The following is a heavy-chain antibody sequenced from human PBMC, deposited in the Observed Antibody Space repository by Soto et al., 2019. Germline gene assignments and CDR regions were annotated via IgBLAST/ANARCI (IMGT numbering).Heavy chain of an antibody. V-gene: IGHV1-18*01. CDR2: ISAYSGNT. CDR1: GYTFASYG. J-gene: IGHJ3*02. Sequence: ASVKVSCKASGYTFASYGISWVRQAPGQGLEWMGWISAYSGNTNYAQKLQGRVTMTTDTSTSTAYMELRSLRSDDTAVYYCARDDGIVVVPAAHQNNAFDIWGQGTMVTVSS. CDR3: ARDDGIVVVPAAHQNNAFDI. D-gene: IGHD2-2*01.